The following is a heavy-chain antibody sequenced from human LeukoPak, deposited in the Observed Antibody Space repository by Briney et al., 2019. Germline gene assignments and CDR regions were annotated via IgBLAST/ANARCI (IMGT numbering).Heavy chain of an antibody. J-gene: IGHJ4*02. CDR2: INPSGGST. CDR1: GYTFTSYY. CDR3: AGKDYDYVWGSYRGTHYFDY. D-gene: IGHD3-16*02. Sequence: ASVKVSCKASGYTFTSYYMHWVRQAPGQGLEWMGIINPSGGSTSYAQKFQGRVTMTRDTSTSTVYMELSSLRSEDTAVYYCAGKDYDYVWGSYRGTHYFDYWGQGTLVTVSS. V-gene: IGHV1-46*01.